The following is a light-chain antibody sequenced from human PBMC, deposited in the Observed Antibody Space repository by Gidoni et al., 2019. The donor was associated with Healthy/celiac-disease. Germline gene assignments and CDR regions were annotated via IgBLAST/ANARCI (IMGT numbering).Light chain of an antibody. CDR2: GAS. V-gene: IGKV3-20*01. CDR3: QQYGSSPPLT. J-gene: IGKJ4*01. CDR1: QSVSSSY. Sequence: EIVLTQSPGTLSLSPGERATLSCRASQSVSSSYLAWYQQKPGQAPTLLIYGASSRATGIPDRCSGSGSGTDFTITISRLEPEDFAVYYCQQYGSSPPLTFGGGTKVEIK.